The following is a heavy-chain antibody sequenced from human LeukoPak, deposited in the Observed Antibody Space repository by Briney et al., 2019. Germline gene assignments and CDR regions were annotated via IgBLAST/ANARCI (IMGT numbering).Heavy chain of an antibody. V-gene: IGHV3-48*01. CDR2: ISSSSSTI. J-gene: IGHJ4*02. CDR1: GFTFSSYS. Sequence: GGSLRLSCAASGFTFSSYSMNWFRQAPGKGLEWVSYISSSSSTIYYADSVEGRFTISRDNSKNTLYLQMNSLRAEDTAVYYCAKVRGLMTRCDYWGQGTLVTVSS. D-gene: IGHD3-16*01. CDR3: AKVRGLMTRCDY.